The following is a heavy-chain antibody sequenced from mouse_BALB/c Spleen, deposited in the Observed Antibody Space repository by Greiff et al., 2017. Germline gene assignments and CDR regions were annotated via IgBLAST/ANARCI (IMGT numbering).Heavy chain of an antibody. CDR3: ARGHYDP. CDR1: GYTFTDYV. V-gene: IGHV1-77*01. CDR2: IYPGSGST. D-gene: IGHD2-4*01. Sequence: QVHVKQSGPELVKPGASVKMSCTASGYTFTDYVISWVKQRPGQGLEWIGEIYPGSGSTYYNEKCKGKATLTADKSSNTAYMQLSSLTCEDSAIDVCARGHYDPWGQGTSVTVSS. J-gene: IGHJ4*01.